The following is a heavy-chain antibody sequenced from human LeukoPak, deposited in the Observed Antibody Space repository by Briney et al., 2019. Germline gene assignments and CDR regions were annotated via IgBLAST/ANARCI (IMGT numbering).Heavy chain of an antibody. J-gene: IGHJ5*02. CDR3: AKGSGSYLPNWFDP. CDR1: GFTFDDYA. V-gene: IGHV3-9*01. CDR2: ISWNSGSI. D-gene: IGHD1-26*01. Sequence: GGSLRLSCAASGFTFDDYAMHWVRQAPGKGLEWVSGISWNSGSIGYADSVKGRFTISRDDAKNSLYLQMNSLRAEDTALYYCAKGSGSYLPNWFDPWGQGTLVTVSS.